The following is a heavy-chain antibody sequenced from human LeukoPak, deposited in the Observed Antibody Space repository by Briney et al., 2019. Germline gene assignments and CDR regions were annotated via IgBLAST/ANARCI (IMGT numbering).Heavy chain of an antibody. Sequence: PGGSLRLSCAASGFTFSSYAMSWVRQAPGKELEWVSAISGSGGSKYYADSVKGRFTISRDNSKNTLYLQMNSLRAEDTAVYYCANVYYGSGNIPYWGQGTLVTVSS. CDR1: GFTFSSYA. CDR2: ISGSGGSK. J-gene: IGHJ4*02. CDR3: ANVYYGSGNIPY. V-gene: IGHV3-23*01. D-gene: IGHD3-10*01.